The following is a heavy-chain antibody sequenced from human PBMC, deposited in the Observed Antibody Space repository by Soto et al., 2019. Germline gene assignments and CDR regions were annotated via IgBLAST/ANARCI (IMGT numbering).Heavy chain of an antibody. J-gene: IGHJ4*02. CDR2: IYHSGST. Sequence: QVQLQESGPGLVKPSGTLSLTCAVSGGSISSSNWWSWVRQPPGKGLEWIGEIYHSGSTNYNPSLKSRVTISVDTSKNQFSLKLSSVTAADTAVYYCARGAGVLRFLEWLLPGQYYFDYWGQGTLVTVSS. CDR3: ARGAGVLRFLEWLLPGQYYFDY. D-gene: IGHD3-3*01. V-gene: IGHV4-4*02. CDR1: GGSISSSNW.